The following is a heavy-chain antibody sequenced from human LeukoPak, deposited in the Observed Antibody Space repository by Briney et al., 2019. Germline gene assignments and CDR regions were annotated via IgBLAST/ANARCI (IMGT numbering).Heavy chain of an antibody. Sequence: GGSLRLSCAASGFTFSSYEMNWVRQAPGKGLEWVLYISSSGSTIYYADSVKGRFTISRDNAKNSLYLQMNSLRAEDTAVYYCARGQGPYDILTGFDYWGQGTLVTVSS. J-gene: IGHJ4*02. CDR2: ISSSGSTI. D-gene: IGHD3-9*01. CDR1: GFTFSSYE. CDR3: ARGQGPYDILTGFDY. V-gene: IGHV3-48*03.